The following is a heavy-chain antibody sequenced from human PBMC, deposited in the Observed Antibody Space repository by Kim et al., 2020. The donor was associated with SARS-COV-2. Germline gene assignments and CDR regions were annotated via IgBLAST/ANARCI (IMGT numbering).Heavy chain of an antibody. D-gene: IGHD3-22*01. Sequence: GGSLRLSCAASGFTFSSYSMNWVRQAPGKGLEWVSSISSSSSYIYYADSVKGRFTISRDNAKNSLYLQMNSLRAEDTAVYYCARETGQLNYYDSSGYYSHAFDYWGQGTLVTVSS. CDR1: GFTFSSYS. V-gene: IGHV3-21*01. CDR3: ARETGQLNYYDSSGYYSHAFDY. CDR2: ISSSSSYI. J-gene: IGHJ4*02.